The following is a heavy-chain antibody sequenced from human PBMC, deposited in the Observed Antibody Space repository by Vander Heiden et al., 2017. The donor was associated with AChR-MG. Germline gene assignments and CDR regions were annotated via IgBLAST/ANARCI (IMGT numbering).Heavy chain of an antibody. J-gene: IGHJ1*01. CDR2: ISSSGSTI. V-gene: IGHV3-48*03. CDR3: ARSQWLVQLYFQH. D-gene: IGHD6-19*01. CDR1: GFTFSSYE. Sequence: EVQLVESGGGLVQPGGSLRLSCAASGFTFSSYEMNWVRQAPGKGLEWVSDISSSGSTIYYADSVKGRFTISRDNAKNALYLQMNSLRAEDTAVYYCARSQWLVQLYFQHWGQGTLVTVSS.